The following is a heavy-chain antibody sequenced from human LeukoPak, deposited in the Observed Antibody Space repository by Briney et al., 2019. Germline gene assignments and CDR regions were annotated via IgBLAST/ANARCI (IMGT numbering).Heavy chain of an antibody. Sequence: PGGSLRLSCAASGFTFSSYEMNWVRQAPGKGLERVSYISSSGSTIYYADSVKGRFTISRDNAKNSLYLQMNSLRAEDTAVYYCARSNMVRGVILWDYWGQGTLVTVSS. D-gene: IGHD3-10*01. CDR3: ARSNMVRGVILWDY. CDR1: GFTFSSYE. J-gene: IGHJ4*02. V-gene: IGHV3-48*03. CDR2: ISSSGSTI.